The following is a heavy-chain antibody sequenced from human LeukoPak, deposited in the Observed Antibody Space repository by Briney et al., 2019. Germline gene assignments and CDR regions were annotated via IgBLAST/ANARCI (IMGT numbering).Heavy chain of an antibody. V-gene: IGHV4-30-2*01. D-gene: IGHD3-22*01. Sequence: SETLSLTCAVSGVSISSDGYSWNWIRQPPGTGLEWIGYIHHSGSTYYNPSLKSRVTISVDRSKNQFSLKLSSVTAADTAVYYCARSHYDSSGSPIFGLGVGYWGQGTLVTVSS. J-gene: IGHJ4*02. CDR1: GVSISSDGYS. CDR3: ARSHYDSSGSPIFGLGVGY. CDR2: IHHSGST.